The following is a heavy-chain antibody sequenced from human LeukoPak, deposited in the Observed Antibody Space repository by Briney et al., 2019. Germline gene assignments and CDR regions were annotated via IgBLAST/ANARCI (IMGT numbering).Heavy chain of an antibody. J-gene: IGHJ4*02. CDR2: ISSSSSTI. D-gene: IGHD5-18*01. CDR3: AGQTGYSYGTFDY. CDR1: GFTFSSYS. V-gene: IGHV3-48*04. Sequence: SGGSLRLSCAASGFTFSSYSMNWVRQAPGKGLEWVSYISSSSSTIYYADSVKGRFTISRDNAKNSLYLQMNSLRAEDTAVCYCAGQTGYSYGTFDYWGQGTLVTVSS.